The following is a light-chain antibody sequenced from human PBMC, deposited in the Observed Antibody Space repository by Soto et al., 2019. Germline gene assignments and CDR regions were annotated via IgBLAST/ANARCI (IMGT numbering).Light chain of an antibody. Sequence: QSVLTQPPSASGTPGQRVTISCSGSSSNIRSDTVHWYQQLPGTAPKLLIYINDQRPSGVPDRFSGSKSGTSASLAISGLQSEDEADYYCSSYTSSSTLVFGGGTKLTVL. CDR3: SSYTSSSTLV. V-gene: IGLV1-44*01. CDR1: SSNIRSDT. J-gene: IGLJ3*02. CDR2: IND.